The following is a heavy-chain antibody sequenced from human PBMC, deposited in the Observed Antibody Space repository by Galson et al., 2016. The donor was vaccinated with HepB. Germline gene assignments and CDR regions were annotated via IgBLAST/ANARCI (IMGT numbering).Heavy chain of an antibody. CDR1: GFTFNKFA. CDR3: ARYPVRYQLPTSYFDL. Sequence: SLRLSCAASGFTFNKFAMNWVRQAPGKGLEWVSVISGSGHSIHYADSVKGRFTVSRDNSQNTVHLEMNSLSVDDTAVYYCARYPVRYQLPTSYFDLWGRGTLLTVSS. V-gene: IGHV3-23*01. J-gene: IGHJ2*01. D-gene: IGHD4-17*01. CDR2: ISGSGHSI.